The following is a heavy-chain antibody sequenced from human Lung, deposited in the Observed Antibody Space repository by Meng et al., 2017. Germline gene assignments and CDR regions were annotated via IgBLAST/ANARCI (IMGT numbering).Heavy chain of an antibody. CDR2: ISYSGNT. J-gene: IGHJ4*02. CDR1: GGSISSYY. CDR3: ARVRGVKTDY. V-gene: IGHV4-59*01. Sequence: QVQRQESGPGLVKPSETLSLTCTVSGGSISSYYWSWIRQPPGKGLEWIGYISYSGNTNYNPSLKSRVTISVDTSKNQFSLKLSSVTATDTAVYYCARVRGVKTDYWGQGTLVTVSS. D-gene: IGHD3-10*01.